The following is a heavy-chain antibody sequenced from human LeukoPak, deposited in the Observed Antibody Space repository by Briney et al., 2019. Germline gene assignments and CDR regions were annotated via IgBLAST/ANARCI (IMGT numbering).Heavy chain of an antibody. V-gene: IGHV1-8*03. Sequence: ASVKVSCKASGYTFTSYDINWVRQATGQGLEWMGWMNPNSGNTGYAQKFQERVTITRDMSTSTAYMELSSLRSEDTAVYYCAADLQGELYFDYWGQGTLVTVSS. CDR2: MNPNSGNT. J-gene: IGHJ4*02. CDR1: GYTFTSYD. CDR3: AADLQGELYFDY. D-gene: IGHD1-7*01.